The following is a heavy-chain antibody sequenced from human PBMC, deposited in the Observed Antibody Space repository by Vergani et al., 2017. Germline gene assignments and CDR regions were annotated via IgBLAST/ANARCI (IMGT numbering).Heavy chain of an antibody. CDR2: INPISGGT. CDR1: GYIFTGNY. Sequence: QVQLVQSGAEVKKPGASVKVSCRASGYIFTGNYMHWVRQAPGKGIEWMGWINPISGGTNYARKFQGRVTMTRDTSITTAYMERRSMRSDDTAVYYCARDSSSWYSYYYYGMDVWGQGTTVTVSS. J-gene: IGHJ6*02. V-gene: IGHV1-2*02. CDR3: ARDSSSWYSYYYYGMDV. D-gene: IGHD6-13*01.